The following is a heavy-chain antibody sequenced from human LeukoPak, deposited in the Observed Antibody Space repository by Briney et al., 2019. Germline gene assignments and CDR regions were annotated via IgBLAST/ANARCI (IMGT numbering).Heavy chain of an antibody. CDR2: INPNSGGT. CDR1: GYTFTGYY. J-gene: IGHJ4*02. Sequence: GASVKVSCTASGYTFTGYYMHWVRQAPGQGLEWMGWINPNSGGTNYAQKFQGRVTMTRDTSISTAYMELSRLRSDDTAVYYCARVSRDGYKIEGGFDYWGQGTLVTVSS. CDR3: ARVSRDGYKIEGGFDY. V-gene: IGHV1-2*02. D-gene: IGHD5-24*01.